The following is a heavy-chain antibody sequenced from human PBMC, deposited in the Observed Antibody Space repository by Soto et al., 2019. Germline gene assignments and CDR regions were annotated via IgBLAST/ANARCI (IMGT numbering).Heavy chain of an antibody. V-gene: IGHV1-2*04. J-gene: IGHJ5*02. CDR1: GYTFTSYD. Sequence: ASVKVSCKASGYTFTSYDVNWVRQATGQGLEWMGWINPNSGGTNYAQKFQGWVTMTRDTSISTAYMELSRLRSDDTAVYYCAVAAAGSVNWFDPWGQGTLVTVSS. CDR2: INPNSGGT. CDR3: AVAAAGSVNWFDP. D-gene: IGHD6-13*01.